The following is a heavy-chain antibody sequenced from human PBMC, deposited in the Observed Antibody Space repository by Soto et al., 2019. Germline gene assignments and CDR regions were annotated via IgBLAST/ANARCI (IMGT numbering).Heavy chain of an antibody. CDR2: ISWNSGSI. J-gene: IGHJ6*03. CDR3: AKDGQWLRDYYYMDV. D-gene: IGHD5-12*01. Sequence: GGSLRLPCAASGFTFDDYAMHWVRQAPGKGLEWVSGISWNSGSIGYADSVKGRFTISRDNAKNSLYLQMNSLRAEDTALYYCAKDGQWLRDYYYMDVWGKGTTVTVSS. V-gene: IGHV3-9*01. CDR1: GFTFDDYA.